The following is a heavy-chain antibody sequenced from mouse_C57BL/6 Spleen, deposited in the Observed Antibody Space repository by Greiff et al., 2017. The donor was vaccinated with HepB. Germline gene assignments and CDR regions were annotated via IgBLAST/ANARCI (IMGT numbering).Heavy chain of an antibody. D-gene: IGHD3-2*02. CDR2: IDPSDSYT. Sequence: QVHVKQPGAELVMPGASVKLSCKASGYTFTSYWMHWVKQRPGQGLEWIGEIDPSDSYTNYNQKFKGKSTLTVDKSSSTAYMQLSSLTSEDSAVYYCAIQLRLYAMDYWGQGTSVTVSS. CDR3: AIQLRLYAMDY. J-gene: IGHJ4*01. V-gene: IGHV1-69*01. CDR1: GYTFTSYW.